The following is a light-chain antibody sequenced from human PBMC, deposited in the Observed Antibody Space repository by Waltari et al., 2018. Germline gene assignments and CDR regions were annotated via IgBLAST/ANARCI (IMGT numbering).Light chain of an antibody. V-gene: IGLV3-19*01. J-gene: IGLJ2*01. CDR2: DKN. CDR1: SLRRYY. CDR3: HSRDASGVGGA. Sequence: TQDPAVSVALGQTVSLTCQGDSLRRYYASWYQQRPGQAPILVMYDKNSRPSGVPDRFSASSSDNTASLTITGAQAEEEAYYYCHSRDASGVGGAFGGGTKLTVL.